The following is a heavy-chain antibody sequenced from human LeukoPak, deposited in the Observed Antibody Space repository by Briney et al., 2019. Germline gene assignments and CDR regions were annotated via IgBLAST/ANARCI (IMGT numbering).Heavy chain of an antibody. V-gene: IGHV3-72*01. CDR2: TRNKANSYIT. CDR1: GFTFSDHF. Sequence: GGSLRLSCAASGFTFSDHFLDWVRQAPGKGLECVGRTRNKANSYITEYAASVKGRFTISRDDSKNSLYPQMSSLKTDDTAMYYCASIRGTFGYWGQGTLVTVSS. D-gene: IGHD1-26*01. J-gene: IGHJ4*02. CDR3: ASIRGTFGY.